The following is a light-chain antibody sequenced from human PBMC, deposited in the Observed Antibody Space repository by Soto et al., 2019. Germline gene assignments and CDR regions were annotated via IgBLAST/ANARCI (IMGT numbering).Light chain of an antibody. V-gene: IGKV3-15*01. J-gene: IGKJ1*01. CDR3: QQYNNWPQT. CDR1: QSVSSN. Sequence: EIVMTQSPATLSVSPGERATLSCRASQSVSSNLAWYQQKPGQAPRLLIYGASTRATGIPARISGSGSGTEFTLTINSLQSEDFEVYYCQQYNNWPQTFGQGTKVEIK. CDR2: GAS.